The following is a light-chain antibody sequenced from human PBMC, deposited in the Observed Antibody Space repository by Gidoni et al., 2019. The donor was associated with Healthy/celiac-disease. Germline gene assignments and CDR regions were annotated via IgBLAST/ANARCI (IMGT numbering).Light chain of an antibody. CDR2: GAYGAS. Sequence: EIVLTQAPGTLYLSPGERATLSCRASQSVSNGYLAWYQQKPGQAPRLLVYGAYGASTRATGIPDRFSGRGSRTDFPLTISRLEPEDSAVYYCQQYGSLVTFGGGTKVEIK. V-gene: IGKV3-20*01. J-gene: IGKJ4*01. CDR1: QSVSNGY. CDR3: QQYGSLVT.